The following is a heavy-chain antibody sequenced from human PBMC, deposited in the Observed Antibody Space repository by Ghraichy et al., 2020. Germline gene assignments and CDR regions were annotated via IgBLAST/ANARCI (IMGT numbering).Heavy chain of an antibody. Sequence: SQTLSLTCTVSGGSISSSYWNWIRQPPGAGLEWIGYIYYTGSTDYNPSLKSRVTISVDTSKNQFSLKLSSVTAADTAVYYCAAKVYGDYTLGIWGQGTMVTVSS. CDR3: AAKVYGDYTLGI. CDR2: IYYTGST. D-gene: IGHD4-17*01. V-gene: IGHV4-59*01. CDR1: GGSISSSY. J-gene: IGHJ3*02.